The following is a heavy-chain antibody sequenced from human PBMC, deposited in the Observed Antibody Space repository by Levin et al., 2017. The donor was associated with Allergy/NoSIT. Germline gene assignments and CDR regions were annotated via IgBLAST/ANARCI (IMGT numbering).Heavy chain of an antibody. J-gene: IGHJ4*01. V-gene: IGHV3-15*01. Sequence: SCVVSGFTFRDEWMSWVRQAPRKGLEWIGRIKSKTDGGTADYAAPVKGRFTISRDDSKNTLFLQLNSLKTEDTAVYYCTTGLRWGHGTLVIVSS. D-gene: IGHD3-10*01. CDR2: IKSKTDGGTA. CDR1: GFTFRDEW. CDR3: TTGLR.